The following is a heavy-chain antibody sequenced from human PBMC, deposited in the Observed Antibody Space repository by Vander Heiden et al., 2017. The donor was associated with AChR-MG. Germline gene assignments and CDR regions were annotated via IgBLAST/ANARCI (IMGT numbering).Heavy chain of an antibody. J-gene: IGHJ3*01. CDR1: GFTFSKYA. CDR3: ARVPRDIVSTLFLVFDF. V-gene: IGHV3-23*01. CDR2: ISGSGGTT. Sequence: EVQLLESGGVLVQPGGSLRLSCAASGFTFSKYAMNWVRQAPGKGLQWVSLISGSGGTTHYTDSVKGRFIISRDNSKNTLYLQMNSLRAEDTAVYYCARVPRDIVSTLFLVFDFWGQGTMVTVSS. D-gene: IGHD5-12*01.